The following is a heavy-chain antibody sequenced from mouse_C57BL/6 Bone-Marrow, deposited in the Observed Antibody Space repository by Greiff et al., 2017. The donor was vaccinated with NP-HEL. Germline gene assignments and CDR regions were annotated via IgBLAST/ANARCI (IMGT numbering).Heavy chain of an antibody. CDR3: ARQGGTGTLFAY. Sequence: EVKLVESGGGLVQPGGSLKLSCAASGFTFSDYGMAWVRQAPRKGPAWVAFISNLAYSIYYADTVTGRFTSSRENDKNTLYREMSSLRSEDTAMYYGARQGGTGTLFAYWGKGTLVTVSA. V-gene: IGHV5-15*01. CDR1: GFTFSDYG. CDR2: ISNLAYSI. J-gene: IGHJ3*01. D-gene: IGHD4-1*01.